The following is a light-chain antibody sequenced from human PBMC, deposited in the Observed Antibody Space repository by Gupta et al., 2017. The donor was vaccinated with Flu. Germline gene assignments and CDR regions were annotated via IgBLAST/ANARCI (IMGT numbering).Light chain of an antibody. CDR2: GAS. V-gene: IGKV3-20*01. CDR1: QSVSGSNH. J-gene: IGKJ2*01. CDR3: QQEDSAPSI. Sequence: EIVLTQSPGTLSLSPGERATLSCRASQSVSGSNHLAWYQQKPGQAPRLLIHGASTRAAGIPDRFSGSESGTDFILTISRLEPEDIGVYYCQQEDSAPSIFGQGTKMEIK.